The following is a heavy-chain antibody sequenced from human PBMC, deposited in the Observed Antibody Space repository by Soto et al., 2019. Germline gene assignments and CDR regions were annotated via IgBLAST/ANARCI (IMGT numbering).Heavy chain of an antibody. V-gene: IGHV1-3*01. CDR1: AYSFTSYA. D-gene: IGHD2-8*01. Sequence: ASVRVSCKPSAYSFTSYALHRVRQAPGQRLEWMGWINAYNGDTKYSQKFQDRVTLTTDTSTTTAYMELRNLGSDDTAVYYCARSGAYCTSITCLFDSFWGLGTLVTVSS. CDR2: INAYNGDT. CDR3: ARSGAYCTSITCLFDSF. J-gene: IGHJ4*02.